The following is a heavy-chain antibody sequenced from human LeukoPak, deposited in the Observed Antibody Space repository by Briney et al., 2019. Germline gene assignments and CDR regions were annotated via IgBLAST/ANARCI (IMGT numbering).Heavy chain of an antibody. CDR1: GFTFDDYT. Sequence: GGSLRLSCAASGFTFDDYTMHWVRQAPGKGLEWVSLISWDGGSTYYADSVKGRFTISRDNSKNSLYLQMNSLRAEDTALYYCAKDIRSYYDILTGPNWFDPWGQGTLVTVSS. CDR3: AKDIRSYYDILTGPNWFDP. V-gene: IGHV3-43*01. CDR2: ISWDGGST. D-gene: IGHD3-9*01. J-gene: IGHJ5*02.